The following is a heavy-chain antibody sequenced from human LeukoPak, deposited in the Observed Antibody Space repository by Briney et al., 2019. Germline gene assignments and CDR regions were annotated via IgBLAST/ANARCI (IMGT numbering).Heavy chain of an antibody. Sequence: GGSLRLSCAASGFTFSSYSMSWVRQAPGKGLEWVGRIKRKSDGGTIDYAAPVKGRFAISRDDSRNTLYLQMDSLKAVDTAVYYCTTLRLDYGGDSDYYYAMDVWGQGTTVTVSS. D-gene: IGHD4-23*01. CDR2: IKRKSDGGTI. J-gene: IGHJ6*02. V-gene: IGHV3-15*01. CDR3: TTLRLDYGGDSDYYYAMDV. CDR1: GFTFSSYS.